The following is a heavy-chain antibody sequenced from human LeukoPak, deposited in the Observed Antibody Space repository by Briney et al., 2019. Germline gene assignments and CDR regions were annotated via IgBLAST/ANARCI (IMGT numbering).Heavy chain of an antibody. V-gene: IGHV1-69*13. CDR2: IIPIFGTA. CDR3: AKELVVPAAMSWFDP. D-gene: IGHD2-2*01. CDR1: GGTFSSHA. Sequence: GASVKVSCKASGGTFSSHAISWVRQAPGQGLEWMGGIIPIFGTAKYAQKFQGRVTITADESTSTAYMELSSLRSEDTAVYYCAKELVVPAAMSWFDPWGQGTLVTVSS. J-gene: IGHJ5*02.